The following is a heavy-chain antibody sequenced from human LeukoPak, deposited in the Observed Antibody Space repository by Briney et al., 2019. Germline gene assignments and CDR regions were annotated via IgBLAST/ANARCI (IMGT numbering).Heavy chain of an antibody. CDR1: GYTFTRSG. CDR2: ISAYNGNT. CDR3: ARDLRGYSYGCLGY. D-gene: IGHD5-18*01. Sequence: ASVKLSCKASGYTFTRSGISWVRQARGQGLEWMGWISAYNGNTNYAQKLQGRVTMTTDTSTSTGYMELRRLRSDDTAVYYCARDLRGYSYGCLGYWGQGTLVTVSS. V-gene: IGHV1-18*01. J-gene: IGHJ4*02.